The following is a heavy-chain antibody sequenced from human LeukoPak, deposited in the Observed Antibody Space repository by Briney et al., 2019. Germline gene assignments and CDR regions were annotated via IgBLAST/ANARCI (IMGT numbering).Heavy chain of an antibody. CDR1: GGSFSGYY. CDR3: ARGPQYYYGSGSYYNAGGMDV. CDR2: INHSGST. Sequence: SETLSLTCAVYGGSFSGYYWSWMRQPPGKGLEWIGEINHSGSTNYNPSLKSRVTISVDTSKNQFSLKLSSVTAADTAVYYCARGPQYYYGSGSYYNAGGMDVWGKGTTVTVSS. D-gene: IGHD3-10*01. V-gene: IGHV4-34*01. J-gene: IGHJ6*04.